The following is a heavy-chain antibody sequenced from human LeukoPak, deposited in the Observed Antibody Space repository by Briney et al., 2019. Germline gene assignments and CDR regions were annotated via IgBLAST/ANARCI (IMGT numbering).Heavy chain of an antibody. CDR1: GGSISGYS. V-gene: IGHV4-59*01. Sequence: KSSETLSLTCTVSGGSISGYSWTWIRQPPGQGLEWIGYIHNSRTTSYDPSLTGRVTISVDTAMDQISLKLNSVTAADTAVYYCARGHLGLSPWGQGTLVTVSS. CDR2: IHNSRTT. D-gene: IGHD3-10*01. CDR3: ARGHLGLSP. J-gene: IGHJ5*02.